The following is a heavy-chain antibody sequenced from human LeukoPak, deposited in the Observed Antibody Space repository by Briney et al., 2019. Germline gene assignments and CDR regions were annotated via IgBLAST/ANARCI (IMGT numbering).Heavy chain of an antibody. CDR1: GGSFSGYY. D-gene: IGHD3/OR15-3a*01. J-gene: IGHJ4*02. CDR3: ARQTGSGLFILP. V-gene: IGHV4-34*01. Sequence: SETLSLTCAVYGGSFSGYYWSWIRLPPGKGLEWIGSIYYSGNTYYNASLKSQVSISIDTSKNQFSLKLTSVTAADTAVYYCARQTGSGLFILPGGQGTLVTVSS. CDR2: IYYSGNT.